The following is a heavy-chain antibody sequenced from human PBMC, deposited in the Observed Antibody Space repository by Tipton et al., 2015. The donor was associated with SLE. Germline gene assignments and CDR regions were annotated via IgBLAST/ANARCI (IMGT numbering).Heavy chain of an antibody. J-gene: IGHJ5*02. CDR1: GFTFSSYA. V-gene: IGHV3-30-3*01. CDR2: ISCDGSNK. D-gene: IGHD3-3*01. CDR3: ARERRDDFWSGYGYKGWFDP. Sequence: SLRLSCAASGFTFSSYAMHWVRQAPGKGLEWVAVISCDGSNKYYADSVKGRFTIPRDNSKNTLYLQMNSLRAEDTAVYYCARERRDDFWSGYGYKGWFDPWGQGTLVTVSS.